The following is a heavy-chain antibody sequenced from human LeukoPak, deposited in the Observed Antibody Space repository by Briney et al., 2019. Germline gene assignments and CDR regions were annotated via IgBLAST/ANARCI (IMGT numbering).Heavy chain of an antibody. CDR2: IIPIFGTA. J-gene: IGHJ5*02. CDR1: GYTFTSYD. V-gene: IGHV1-69*13. Sequence: SVKVSCKASGYTFTSYDINWVRQATGQGLEWMGGIIPIFGTANYAQKFQGRVTITADESTSTAYMELSSLRSEDTAVYYCARDYYDSSGYYPAWGQGTLVTVSS. CDR3: ARDYYDSSGYYPA. D-gene: IGHD3-22*01.